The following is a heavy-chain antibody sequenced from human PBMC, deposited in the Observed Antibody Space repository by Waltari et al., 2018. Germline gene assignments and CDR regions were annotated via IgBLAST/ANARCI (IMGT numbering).Heavy chain of an antibody. V-gene: IGHV4-34*01. Sequence: QVHLDQWGAGLLKPSETLSLTCAVYGGSFSGYYWTWIRQPPGKGLEWIGEINHGGSTNYNPALKSRVSISVDTSKNQFSLHLSSVTAADTAVYYCARGQRLQNWFDPWGQGTLVTVSS. CDR1: GGSFSGYY. D-gene: IGHD4-4*01. J-gene: IGHJ5*02. CDR2: INHGGST. CDR3: ARGQRLQNWFDP.